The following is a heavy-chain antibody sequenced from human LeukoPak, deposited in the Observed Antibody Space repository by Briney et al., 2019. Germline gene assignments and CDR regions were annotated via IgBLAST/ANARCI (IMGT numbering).Heavy chain of an antibody. CDR2: ISYDGSNK. V-gene: IGHV3-30*04. CDR3: ARDSPYRFGEAVFDY. D-gene: IGHD3-10*01. Sequence: GRSLRLSCAASGFTFSSYAMHWVRQAPGKGLEWVAVISYDGSNKYYADSVKGRFTISRDNSKNTLYLQMNSLRAEDTAVYYCARDSPYRFGEAVFDYWGQGTLVTVSS. J-gene: IGHJ4*02. CDR1: GFTFSSYA.